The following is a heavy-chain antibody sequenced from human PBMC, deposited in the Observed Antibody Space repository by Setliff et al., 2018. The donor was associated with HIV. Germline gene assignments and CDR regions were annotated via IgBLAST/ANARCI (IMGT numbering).Heavy chain of an antibody. CDR2: INPKTGDT. J-gene: IGHJ5*02. D-gene: IGHD6-6*01. CDR1: GYTFTDYF. V-gene: IGHV1-2*06. Sequence: ASVKVSCKASGYTFTDYFMHWVRQAPGQGLEWMGRINPKTGDTKYKQKFQGRVTMTRDASINTAYMELSSLTSDDTAVYYCARDWSMPSRESNWFDPWGQGTLVTVSS. CDR3: ARDWSMPSRESNWFDP.